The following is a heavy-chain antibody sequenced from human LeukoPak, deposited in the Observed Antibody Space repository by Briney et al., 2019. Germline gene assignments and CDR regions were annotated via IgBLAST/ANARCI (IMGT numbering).Heavy chain of an antibody. V-gene: IGHV1-69*05. CDR2: IIPIFGTA. D-gene: IGHD4-23*01. Sequence: GASVKVSCKGSGGTFISYAISWVRQAPGQGGEWMGGIIPIFGTANYAQKFQGRVTITTDESTSTAYMELTSLRSEDTAVYYCARDDYGGNSASWFDPWGQGTLVTVSS. CDR1: GGTFISYA. J-gene: IGHJ5*02. CDR3: ARDDYGGNSASWFDP.